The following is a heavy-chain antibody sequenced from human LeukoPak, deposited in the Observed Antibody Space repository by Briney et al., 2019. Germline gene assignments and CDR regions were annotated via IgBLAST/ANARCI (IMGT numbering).Heavy chain of an antibody. CDR2: INHSGST. J-gene: IGHJ6*02. CDR1: GESFSGNF. Sequence: PSETLSLTCAVSGESFSGNFWTWIRQSPGKGLEWIGEINHSGSTNYNPSLKSRVTISVDTSKNQFSLKLSSVTAADTAVYYCASRGRRGSFGVVTKNYYYYGMDVWGQGTTVTVSS. CDR3: ASRGRRGSFGVVTKNYYYYGMDV. D-gene: IGHD3-3*01. V-gene: IGHV4-34*01.